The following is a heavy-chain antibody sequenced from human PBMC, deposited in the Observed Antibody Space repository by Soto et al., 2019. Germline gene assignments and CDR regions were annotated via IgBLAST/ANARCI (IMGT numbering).Heavy chain of an antibody. D-gene: IGHD6-13*01. CDR3: AKGGSSWPFDC. V-gene: IGHV3-30*18. CDR1: GFTFSSYG. CDR2: ISYDGSNK. J-gene: IGHJ4*02. Sequence: QVQLVESGGGVVQPGRSLRLSCAASGFTFSSYGMHWVRQAPGKGLEWVAVISYDGSNKYYADSVKGRFTISRDNSKNPLYLQMNSLRAEDTAVYYCAKGGSSWPFDCWGQGTLVTVSS.